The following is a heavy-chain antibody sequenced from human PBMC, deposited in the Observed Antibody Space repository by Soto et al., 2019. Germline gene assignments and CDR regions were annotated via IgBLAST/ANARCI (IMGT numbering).Heavy chain of an antibody. J-gene: IGHJ4*02. V-gene: IGHV1-69*13. CDR3: VRVNDSSGYSFDY. D-gene: IGHD3-22*01. CDR1: GGTFSSYA. Sequence: ASVKVSCKASGGTFSSYAISWVRQAPGQGLEWMGGIIPIFGTANYAQKFQGRVTITADESTSTAYMELSSLRSEDTAVYYCVRVNDSSGYSFDYRGQGTLVTVSS. CDR2: IIPIFGTA.